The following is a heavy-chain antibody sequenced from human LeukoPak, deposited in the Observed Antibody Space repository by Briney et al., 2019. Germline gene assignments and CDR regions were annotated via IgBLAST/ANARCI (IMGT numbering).Heavy chain of an antibody. Sequence: SVKVSCKASGGTFSSYAISWVRQAPGQGLEWMGGIIPIFGTANYAQEFQGRVTITTDESTSTDYMELSSLRSEDTAVYYCARDGGYSGYDKGFYWGQGTLVTVSS. CDR1: GGTFSSYA. CDR3: ARDGGYSGYDKGFY. CDR2: IIPIFGTA. J-gene: IGHJ4*02. V-gene: IGHV1-69*05. D-gene: IGHD5-12*01.